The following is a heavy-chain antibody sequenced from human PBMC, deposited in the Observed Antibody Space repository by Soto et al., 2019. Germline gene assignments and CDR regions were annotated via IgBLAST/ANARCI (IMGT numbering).Heavy chain of an antibody. CDR1: CYSITAGGYY. CDR3: ARMYSSGSGWFHP. Sequence: LSLTCFVSCYSITAGGYYLSWIRHHPGKGLEWIGSFYSSGSIIYNPSLRSRVSISGDTSSNQFSMSLTSVTAADTARYYCARMYSSGSGWFHPWGQGALVTVSS. J-gene: IGHJ5*02. CDR2: FYSSGSI. D-gene: IGHD6-19*01. V-gene: IGHV4-31*03.